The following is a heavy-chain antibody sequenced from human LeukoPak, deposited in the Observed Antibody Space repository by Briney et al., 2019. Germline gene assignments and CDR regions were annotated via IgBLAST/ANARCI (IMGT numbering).Heavy chain of an antibody. CDR2: INHSGST. Sequence: SETLSLTCAVYGGSFSGYYWSWIRQPPGRGLEWIGEINHSGSTNYNPSLKSRVTISVDTSKNQFSLKLSSVTAADTAVYYCASFYYDSSGYGGFDYWGQGTLVTVSS. J-gene: IGHJ4*02. CDR1: GGSFSGYY. V-gene: IGHV4-34*01. D-gene: IGHD3-22*01. CDR3: ASFYYDSSGYGGFDY.